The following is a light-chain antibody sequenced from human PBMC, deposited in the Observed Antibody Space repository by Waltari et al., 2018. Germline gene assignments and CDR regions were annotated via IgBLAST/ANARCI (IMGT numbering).Light chain of an antibody. CDR2: SND. CDR1: SSTVGRNT. CDR3: ATWDDSLNGGV. Sequence: QSVLIQPPSASGTPGQRVTIPCSGRSSTVGRNTVNWYQQLPGTAPKLLIYSNDQRPSGVPDRFSGSKSGTSASLAISGLQSEDEGDYYCATWDDSLNGGVFGGGTKLTVL. J-gene: IGLJ3*02. V-gene: IGLV1-44*01.